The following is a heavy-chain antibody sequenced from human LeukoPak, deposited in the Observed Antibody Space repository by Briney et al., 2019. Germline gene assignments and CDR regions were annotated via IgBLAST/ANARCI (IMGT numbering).Heavy chain of an antibody. CDR3: ARSPTTMVPYFDY. D-gene: IGHD5-18*01. CDR2: ISAYNGNT. CDR1: GYTFTNYV. V-gene: IGHV1-18*01. Sequence: ASVKVSCKASGYTFTNYVISWVRQAPGQGLEWMGWISAYNGNTDYPQNLQGRVTMTTDTPTSTAYMDLRSLRSDDTAVYYCARSPTTMVPYFDYWGQGTLVTVSS. J-gene: IGHJ4*02.